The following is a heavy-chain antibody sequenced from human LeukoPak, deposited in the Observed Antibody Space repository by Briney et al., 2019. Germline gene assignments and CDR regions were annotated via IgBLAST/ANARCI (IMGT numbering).Heavy chain of an antibody. CDR1: GFTFSAYF. J-gene: IGHJ3*02. CDR3: ARDSPATVLHSGAFDI. V-gene: IGHV3-30*04. CDR2: IANEGCHT. Sequence: GGSLRLSCAASGFTFSAYFMHWVRQSPGKGLEWVADIANEGCHTFYIESVKGRFTICRDNSTTTLYLPMNSLTAENTAIYFCARDSPATVLHSGAFDIWGQGTMVTVSS. D-gene: IGHD2-2*01.